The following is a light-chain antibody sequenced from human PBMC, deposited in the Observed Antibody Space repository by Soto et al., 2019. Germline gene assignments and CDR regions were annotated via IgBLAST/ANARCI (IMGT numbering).Light chain of an antibody. V-gene: IGLV2-14*01. J-gene: IGLJ1*01. Sequence: QSALTQPASVSGSPGQSITISCTGTSSDVGGYKFVSWYQQHPGKAPKLMIYEVSNRPSGVSSRFSGSKSGNTASLTISGLQAEDEADYYCGSYTGSIYVFGPGTTLTVL. CDR3: GSYTGSIYV. CDR2: EVS. CDR1: SSDVGGYKF.